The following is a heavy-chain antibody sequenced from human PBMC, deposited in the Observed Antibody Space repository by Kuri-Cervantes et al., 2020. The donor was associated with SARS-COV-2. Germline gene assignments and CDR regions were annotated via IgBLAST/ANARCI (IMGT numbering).Heavy chain of an antibody. CDR3: ARDRGSSGWSWVYYYYGMDV. V-gene: IGHV1-2*02. D-gene: IGHD6-19*01. Sequence: ASVKVSCKASGYTFTGYYMHWVRQAPGQGLEWMGWINPNSGGTNYAQKLRGSVTMTTDTSTSTAYMELRSLRSDDTAVYYCARDRGSSGWSWVYYYYGMDVWGQGTTVTVSS. J-gene: IGHJ6*02. CDR2: INPNSGGT. CDR1: GYTFTGYY.